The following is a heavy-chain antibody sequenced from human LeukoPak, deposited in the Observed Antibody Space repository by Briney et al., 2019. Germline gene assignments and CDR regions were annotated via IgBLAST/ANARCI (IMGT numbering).Heavy chain of an antibody. D-gene: IGHD3-16*01. CDR3: ARNDGDI. V-gene: IGHV4-59*08. CDR1: GSSISRYY. J-gene: IGHJ3*02. CDR2: IYYSGST. Sequence: PSETLSLTCTVSGSSISRYYWSWIREPPGKGLEWIGYIYYSGSTNYNPSLKSRITIAVDRSKNQFSLKLSSVTAADTAVYYCARNDGDIWGQGTMVTVSS.